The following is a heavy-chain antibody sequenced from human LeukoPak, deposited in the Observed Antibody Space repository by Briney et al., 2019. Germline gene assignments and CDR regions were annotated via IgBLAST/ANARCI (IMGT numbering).Heavy chain of an antibody. V-gene: IGHV3-33*01. J-gene: IGHJ4*02. Sequence: PGGSLRLSCAASGFTFSSYGMHWVRQAPGKGLEWVAVIWYDGSNKYYADSVKGRFTISRDNSKNTLYLQMNSLKTEDTAVYYCTTSLRRWELLRLTRSYYFDYWGQGTLVTVSS. D-gene: IGHD1-26*01. CDR3: TTSLRRWELLRLTRSYYFDY. CDR1: GFTFSSYG. CDR2: IWYDGSNK.